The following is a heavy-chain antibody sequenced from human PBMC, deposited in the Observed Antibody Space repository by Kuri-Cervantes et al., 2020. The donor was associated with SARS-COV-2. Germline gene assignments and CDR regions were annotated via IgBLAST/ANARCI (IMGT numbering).Heavy chain of an antibody. CDR1: GYTFTSYG. CDR3: ARGSSSSSNYYYYGMDV. V-gene: IGHV1-18*04. J-gene: IGHJ6*02. D-gene: IGHD6-6*01. CDR2: ISAYNGNT. Sequence: ASVKVSCKASGYTFTSYGISWVRQAPGQGLEWMGWISAYNGNTNYAQKLQGRVTMTTDTSTSTAYMELRSLRSDDTAVYYCARGSSSSSNYYYYGMDVWGQGPRSPSP.